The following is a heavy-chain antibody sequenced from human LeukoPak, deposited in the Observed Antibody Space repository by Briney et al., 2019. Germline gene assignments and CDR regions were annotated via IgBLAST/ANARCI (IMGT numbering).Heavy chain of an antibody. Sequence: GASVKVSCKASGYTFTGYYMLWVRQAPGQGLEWMGWMNPNSGGTNYAQKFQGRVTMTRDTSISTAYMELSRLRSDDTAVYYCASLVNIAAAGDDAFDIWGQGTMVTVSS. CDR1: GYTFTGYY. J-gene: IGHJ3*02. V-gene: IGHV1-2*02. D-gene: IGHD6-13*01. CDR3: ASLVNIAAAGDDAFDI. CDR2: MNPNSGGT.